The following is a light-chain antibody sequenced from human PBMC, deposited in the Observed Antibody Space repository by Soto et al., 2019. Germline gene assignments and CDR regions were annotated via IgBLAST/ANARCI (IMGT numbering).Light chain of an antibody. J-gene: IGKJ1*01. V-gene: IGKV3-11*01. Sequence: ETVLTQSPATMSLSPGERATLSCRASQSISRFLAWYQQKPGRAPRLLIYDASNRATGIPARFSGSGSGTDFTLTISSLEPEDFAVYYCQQYSDWRPQFGQGTKVDIK. CDR3: QQYSDWRPQ. CDR1: QSISRF. CDR2: DAS.